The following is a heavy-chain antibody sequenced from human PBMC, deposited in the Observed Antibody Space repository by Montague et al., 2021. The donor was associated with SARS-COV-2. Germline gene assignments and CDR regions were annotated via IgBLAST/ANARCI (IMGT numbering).Heavy chain of an antibody. CDR2: ISYDGSIQ. Sequence: SLRLSCAASGFTFNNFGMHWVRQAPGQGLEWVAVISYDGSIQYYADSVKGRFTISRDWSKSTLYLQMSSLRPEDTAVYYCAKDATIFWFERGRGTFDHWGQGTLVAVSS. CDR1: GFTFNNFG. V-gene: IGHV3-30*18. D-gene: IGHD3-10*01. CDR3: AKDATIFWFERGRGTFDH. J-gene: IGHJ4*02.